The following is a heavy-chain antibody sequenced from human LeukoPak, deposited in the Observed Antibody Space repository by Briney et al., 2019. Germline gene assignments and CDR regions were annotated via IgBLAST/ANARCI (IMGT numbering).Heavy chain of an antibody. CDR3: ARSERWLQVYFDY. CDR1: GFTFSRYA. J-gene: IGHJ4*02. CDR2: ISFDGANK. V-gene: IGHV3-30-3*01. D-gene: IGHD5-24*01. Sequence: PGRSLRLSCAASGFTFSRYAVHWVRQAPGKGLEWVAVISFDGANKYYADSVKGRFTISRDNSKNTLYLQMNSLRAEDTAVYYCARSERWLQVYFDYWGQGSLVTVSS.